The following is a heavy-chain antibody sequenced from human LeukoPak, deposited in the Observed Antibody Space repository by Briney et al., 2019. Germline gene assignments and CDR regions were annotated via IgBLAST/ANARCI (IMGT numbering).Heavy chain of an antibody. J-gene: IGHJ4*02. V-gene: IGHV3-7*03. CDR1: GFTFSSYR. CDR2: IKQVGSEE. Sequence: RGAPRDSCAAPGFTFSSYRMSWVCPGPGKGLWRVSNIKQVGSEEYYVDSVKGRFTISRDNAKNSLYLQMNSLRAEDTAVYYCARAQVPAAMDYWGQGTLVTVSS. D-gene: IGHD2-2*01. CDR3: ARAQVPAAMDY.